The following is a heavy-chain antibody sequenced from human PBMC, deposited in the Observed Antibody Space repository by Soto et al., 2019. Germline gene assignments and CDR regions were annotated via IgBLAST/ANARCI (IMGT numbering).Heavy chain of an antibody. CDR2: IRAYNGNT. Sequence: QVQLVQSGAEVKKPGASVKVSCKASGYTFTSYGISWVRQAPGQGLEWMGWIRAYNGNTNYAQKLQGRVTRTTDTSTSTAYMELRSLRSDDTAVYYCARASELGYCSGGSCKGLDYWGQGTLVTVSS. CDR3: ARASELGYCSGGSCKGLDY. D-gene: IGHD2-15*01. V-gene: IGHV1-18*01. J-gene: IGHJ4*02. CDR1: GYTFTSYG.